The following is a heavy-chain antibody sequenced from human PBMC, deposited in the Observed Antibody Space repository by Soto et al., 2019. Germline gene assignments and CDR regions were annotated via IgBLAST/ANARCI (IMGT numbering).Heavy chain of an antibody. CDR1: GFTFSSYA. CDR2: ISYDGSNK. J-gene: IGHJ3*02. V-gene: IGHV3-30-3*01. CDR3: ARNGGFHDAFDI. Sequence: SGGSLRLSCAASGFTFSSYAMHWVRQAPGKGLEWVAVISYDGSNKYYADSVKGRFTISRDNSRNTLYLQMNSLRAEDTAVYYCARNGGFHDAFDIWGQGTMVTVSS. D-gene: IGHD4-17*01.